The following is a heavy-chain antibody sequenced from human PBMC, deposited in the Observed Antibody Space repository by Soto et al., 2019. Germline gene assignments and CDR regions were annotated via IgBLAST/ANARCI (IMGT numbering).Heavy chain of an antibody. CDR1: GFTVSNNY. D-gene: IGHD3-10*01. Sequence: EVQVVETGGGLIQPSGSLRLSCVASGFTVSNNYMSWVRQVPGKGLKWVSLINSAGTPYYADSVKGRFTVSRDTSKNTLYLQMSSRRVEDTAVYFCAREKSGMLRGVRSGMDVWGQGTEVTVSS. J-gene: IGHJ6*01. CDR2: INSAGTP. V-gene: IGHV3-53*02. CDR3: AREKSGMLRGVRSGMDV.